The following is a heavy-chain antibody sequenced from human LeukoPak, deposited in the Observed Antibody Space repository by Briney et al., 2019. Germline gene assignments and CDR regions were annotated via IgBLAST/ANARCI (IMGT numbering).Heavy chain of an antibody. D-gene: IGHD5-24*01. Sequence: SETLSLTCTVSGYSISSGYYWGWIRQPPGKGLEWIGEINHSGSTNYNPSLKSRVTISVDTSKNHFSLNLRSVTAADTAVYYCARRSYNSPFRYWGQGTPVTVSS. CDR1: GYSISSGYY. J-gene: IGHJ4*02. CDR2: INHSGST. CDR3: ARRSYNSPFRY. V-gene: IGHV4-38-2*02.